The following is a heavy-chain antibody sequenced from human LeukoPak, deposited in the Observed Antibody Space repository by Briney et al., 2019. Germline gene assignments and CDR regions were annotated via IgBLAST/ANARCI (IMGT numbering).Heavy chain of an antibody. Sequence: GESLKISCKGSGYSFTSYWIGWVRQMPGKGLEWMGGIDPGDSDTRYSPSFQGQVTISADKSISTAYLQWSSLKASDTAMYYCARERYSSSWSGSLDYWGLGTLVTVSS. J-gene: IGHJ4*02. CDR2: IDPGDSDT. V-gene: IGHV5-51*01. CDR3: ARERYSSSWSGSLDY. CDR1: GYSFTSYW. D-gene: IGHD6-13*01.